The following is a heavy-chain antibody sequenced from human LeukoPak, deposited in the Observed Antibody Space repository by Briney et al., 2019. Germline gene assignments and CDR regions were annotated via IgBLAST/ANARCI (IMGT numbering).Heavy chain of an antibody. J-gene: IGHJ4*02. CDR2: IKQDGGQI. CDR3: ARLGARQMLEY. D-gene: IGHD4-17*01. V-gene: IGHV3-7*01. Sequence: GGSLRLSCAASEFTFSSYWMSWVRQAPGKGLEWVANIKQDGGQIYYLESVKGRFPVSRDNAKNSLYLQMNSLRAEDTAVYYCARLGARQMLEYWGQGTLVTVSS. CDR1: EFTFSSYW.